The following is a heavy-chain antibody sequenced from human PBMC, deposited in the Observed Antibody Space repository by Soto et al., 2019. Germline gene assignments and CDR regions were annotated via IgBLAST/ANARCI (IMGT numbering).Heavy chain of an antibody. Sequence: GGSLRLSCAASGFTFSSYAMSWVRQAPGKGLEWVSAISGSGGSTYYADSVKGRFTISRDNSKNTLYLQMNSLRAEDTAVYYCAKAQLRYFDWLLCCWGQGTLVTVSS. CDR1: GFTFSSYA. J-gene: IGHJ4*02. CDR3: AKAQLRYFDWLLCC. CDR2: ISGSGGST. D-gene: IGHD3-9*01. V-gene: IGHV3-23*01.